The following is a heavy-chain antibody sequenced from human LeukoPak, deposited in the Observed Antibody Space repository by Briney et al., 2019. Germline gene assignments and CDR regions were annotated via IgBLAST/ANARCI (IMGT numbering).Heavy chain of an antibody. CDR2: ISSSGSTI. D-gene: IGHD3-22*01. Sequence: GGSLRLSCAASGFTFSDYYMSWIRQAPGKGLEWVSYISSSGSTIYYADSVKGRFTISRDNAKNSLYLQMNSLRAEDTAVYYCARSAVDFYDSSGYNGYWGQGTLVTVSS. CDR1: GFTFSDYY. J-gene: IGHJ4*02. CDR3: ARSAVDFYDSSGYNGY. V-gene: IGHV3-11*04.